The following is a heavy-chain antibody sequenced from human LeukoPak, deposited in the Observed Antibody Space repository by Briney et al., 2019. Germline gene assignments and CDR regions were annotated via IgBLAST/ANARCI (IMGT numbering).Heavy chain of an antibody. CDR3: AKDRSGSYGGYYFDY. V-gene: IGHV3-30*02. J-gene: IGHJ4*02. CDR1: GFTFSSYG. Sequence: GRSLRLSCAASGFTFSSYGMHWVRQAPGKGLEWVAFIRYDGSNKYYADSVKGRFTISRDNSKNTLYLQMNSLGAEDTAVYYCAKDRSGSYGGYYFDYWGQGTLVTVSS. CDR2: IRYDGSNK. D-gene: IGHD1-26*01.